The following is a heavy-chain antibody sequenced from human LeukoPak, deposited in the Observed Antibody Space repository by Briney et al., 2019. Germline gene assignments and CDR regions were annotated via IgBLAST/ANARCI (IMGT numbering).Heavy chain of an antibody. CDR3: ARQSSPHVATAMVWVTY. CDR2: ISAYNGNT. CDR1: GYTFTSYG. V-gene: IGHV1-18*01. D-gene: IGHD5-18*01. Sequence: ASVKVCCKASGYTFTSYGISWVRQAPGQGLEWMGWISAYNGNTNYAQKLQGRVTMTTDTSTSTAYMELRSLRSDDTAVSYCARQSSPHVATAMVWVTYWGQGTLVTVSS. J-gene: IGHJ4*02.